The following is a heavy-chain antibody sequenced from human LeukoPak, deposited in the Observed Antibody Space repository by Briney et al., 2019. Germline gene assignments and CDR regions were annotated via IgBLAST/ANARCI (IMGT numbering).Heavy chain of an antibody. J-gene: IGHJ4*02. CDR2: ISWNSGSI. CDR3: AKDGRGYALEL. D-gene: IGHD5-12*01. V-gene: IGHV3-9*01. CDR1: GFTFDDYA. Sequence: PGGSLRLSCAASGFTFDDYAMHWVRQAPGKGLEWVSGISWNSGSIGYADSVKGRFTISRDNAKNSLYLQMNSLRAEDTAVYYCAKDGRGYALELWGQGTLVTVSS.